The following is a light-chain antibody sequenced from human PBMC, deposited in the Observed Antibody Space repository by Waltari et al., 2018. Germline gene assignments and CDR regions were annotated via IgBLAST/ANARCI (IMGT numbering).Light chain of an antibody. V-gene: IGKV3-20*01. Sequence: EIVLTPSPGTLSLSPGERAPLSRRASQSITNISLTWYQQKLGQAPRLLISGTSSRATGIPDRFSGSGSGTDFTLTISRLEPEDFAVYYCQQYDGEVVTFGGGTKVEI. CDR1: QSITNIS. CDR3: QQYDGEVVT. CDR2: GTS. J-gene: IGKJ4*01.